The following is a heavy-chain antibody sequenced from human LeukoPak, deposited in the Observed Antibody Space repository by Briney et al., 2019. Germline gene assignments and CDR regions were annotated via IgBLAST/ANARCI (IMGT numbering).Heavy chain of an antibody. CDR2: INYSGST. Sequence: SETLSLTCTVSGGTISSYYWSWIRQPPGKGLEWIGYINYSGSTNYNPSLKSRVTISVDTSKNQFSLKLSSVTAADTAVYYCARGGHYYGSGSYNYWGQGTLVTVSS. CDR1: GGTISSYY. D-gene: IGHD3-10*01. CDR3: ARGGHYYGSGSYNY. V-gene: IGHV4-59*12. J-gene: IGHJ4*02.